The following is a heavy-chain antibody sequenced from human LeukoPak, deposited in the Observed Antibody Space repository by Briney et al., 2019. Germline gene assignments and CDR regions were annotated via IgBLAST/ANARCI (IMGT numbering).Heavy chain of an antibody. Sequence: PGGSLRLSCAASGFTFNTYGMSWVRQAPGKGLEWVSVISGSGVTTVYAASVKGRFTISRDNSKNTLSLQMNSLRAEDTAIYYCAKSIAVSKHWFDSWGQGTLVTVSS. CDR2: ISGSGVTT. V-gene: IGHV3-23*01. D-gene: IGHD6-19*01. CDR1: GFTFNTYG. CDR3: AKSIAVSKHWFDS. J-gene: IGHJ5*01.